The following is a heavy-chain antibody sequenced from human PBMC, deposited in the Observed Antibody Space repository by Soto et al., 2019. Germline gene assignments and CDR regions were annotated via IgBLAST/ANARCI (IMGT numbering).Heavy chain of an antibody. V-gene: IGHV1-69*06. J-gene: IGHJ4*02. Sequence: SVKVSCKASGGTFSSYAISWVQQAPGQGLEWMGGIIPIFGTANYAQKFQGRVTITADKSTSTAYMELSSLRSEDTAVYYCARAFAADREGDYWGQGTLVTVSS. CDR3: ARAFAADREGDY. D-gene: IGHD6-13*01. CDR1: GGTFSSYA. CDR2: IIPIFGTA.